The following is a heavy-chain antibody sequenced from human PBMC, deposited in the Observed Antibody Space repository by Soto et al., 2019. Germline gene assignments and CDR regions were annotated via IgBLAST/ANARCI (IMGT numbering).Heavy chain of an antibody. CDR2: ISWDGGTT. CDR1: GFTFDDYT. D-gene: IGHD2-15*01. CDR3: AKGGSSYDFDY. J-gene: IGHJ4*02. V-gene: IGHV3-43*01. Sequence: DVQLVESGGVVVQPGGSLRLSCAASGFTFDDYTMHWVRQAPGKGLEWVSLISWDGGTTYYADSVKGRFTISRDNSKNSLYLQMNSLRTEDTALYYCAKGGSSYDFDYWGKGTLVTVSS.